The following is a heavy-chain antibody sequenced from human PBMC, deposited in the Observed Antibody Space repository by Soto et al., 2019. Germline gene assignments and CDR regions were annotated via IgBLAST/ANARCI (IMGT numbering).Heavy chain of an antibody. D-gene: IGHD6-19*01. CDR2: IYTSGST. J-gene: IGHJ5*02. CDR3: ARDSSGLEAPPNKNNWFDP. CDR1: NGSISSYY. Sequence: KPSETLSLTCTVSNGSISSYYWSWIRQPAGKGLEWIGRIYTSGSTNYNPSLKSRVTMSVDTSKNQFSLKLSSVTAADTAVYYCARDSSGLEAPPNKNNWFDPWGQGTLVTVSS. V-gene: IGHV4-4*07.